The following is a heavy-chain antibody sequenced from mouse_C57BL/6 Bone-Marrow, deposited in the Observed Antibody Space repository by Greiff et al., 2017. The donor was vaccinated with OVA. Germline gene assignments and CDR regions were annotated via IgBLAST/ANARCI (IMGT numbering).Heavy chain of an antibody. CDR2: IDPENGDT. CDR3: TTYSNFYYAMDY. Sequence: EVKLMESGAELVRPGASVKLSCTASGFNIKDDYMHWVKQRPEQGLEWIGWIDPENGDTEYASKFQGKATITADTSSNTAYLQLSSLASEDTAVYYCTTYSNFYYAMDYWGQGTSVTVSS. CDR1: GFNIKDDY. J-gene: IGHJ4*01. D-gene: IGHD2-5*01. V-gene: IGHV14-4*01.